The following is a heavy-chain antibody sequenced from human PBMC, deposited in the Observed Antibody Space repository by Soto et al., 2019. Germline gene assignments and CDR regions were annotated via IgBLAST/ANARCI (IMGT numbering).Heavy chain of an antibody. Sequence: PGGSQRLSSTATGFNFGSYWMSWVRQAPGKGLEWVANIKQDGSEKYYVDSAKGRFTISRDNAKNSLHLQMNSLRAEDTAVYYCARGFNSALDIWGQGKMVTVSS. CDR1: GFNFGSYW. CDR2: IKQDGSEK. CDR3: ARGFNSALDI. V-gene: IGHV3-7*01. J-gene: IGHJ3*02.